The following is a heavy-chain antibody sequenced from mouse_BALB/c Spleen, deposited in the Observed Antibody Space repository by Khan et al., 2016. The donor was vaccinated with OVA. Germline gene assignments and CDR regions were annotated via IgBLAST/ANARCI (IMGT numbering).Heavy chain of an antibody. J-gene: IGHJ3*01. D-gene: IGHD1-1*01. CDR3: TSGNYYGSTSWFGY. V-gene: IGHV1-9*01. CDR2: ILPGSNSS. Sequence: QVQLKQSGAELMKPAASVKISCKATGYTFSSYWIEWVKQRPGHGLEWIGEILPGSNSSNYNESFKGQTTITADTSSNTSFMQLSSLTSEDSVIYYCTSGNYYGSTSWFGYWGQGTLVTVSA. CDR1: GYTFSSYW.